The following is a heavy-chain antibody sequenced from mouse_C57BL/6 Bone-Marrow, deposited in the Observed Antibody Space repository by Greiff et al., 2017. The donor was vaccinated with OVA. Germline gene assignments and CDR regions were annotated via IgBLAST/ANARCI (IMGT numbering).Heavy chain of an antibody. D-gene: IGHD1-1*01. J-gene: IGHJ3*01. CDR3: ARSLNYYGSSYVGFAY. V-gene: IGHV1-9*01. CDR1: GYTFTGYW. CDR2: ILPGSGST. Sequence: QVQLQQSGAELMKPGASVKLSCKATGYTFTGYWIEWVKQRPGHGLEWIGEILPGSGSTNYNEKFKGKATFTADTSSNTAYMQLSSLTTEDSAIYYCARSLNYYGSSYVGFAYRGQGTLVTVSA.